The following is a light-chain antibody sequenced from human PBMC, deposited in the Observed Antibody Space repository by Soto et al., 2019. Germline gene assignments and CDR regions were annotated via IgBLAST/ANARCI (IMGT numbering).Light chain of an antibody. CDR2: GAS. Sequence: EIVLTQSPGTLSLSPGERATLSCRASQSVSRSYLAWYQQKPGQAPRLLIYGASSRATGIPDRFSGSGSGTDFTLTINRLEPEDFATYYCQQYNSYSRTFGQGTKVEIK. V-gene: IGKV3-20*01. CDR1: QSVSRSY. J-gene: IGKJ1*01. CDR3: QQYNSYSRT.